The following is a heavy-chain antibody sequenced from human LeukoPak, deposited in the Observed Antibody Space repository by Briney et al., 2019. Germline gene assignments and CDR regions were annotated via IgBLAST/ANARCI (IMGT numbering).Heavy chain of an antibody. V-gene: IGHV3-53*01. CDR2: IYSGGNT. CDR3: AREPPVWRESLPSRHFDY. D-gene: IGHD1-26*01. CDR1: GFTVSSYC. Sequence: GGSLRLSCKASGFTVSSYCMSWVRQAPGKGLEWVALIYSGGNTDYADSVKGRFTISRDDSKNTLYIQMNSLRAEDTAVYYCAREPPVWRESLPSRHFDYWGQGTLVAVSS. J-gene: IGHJ4*02.